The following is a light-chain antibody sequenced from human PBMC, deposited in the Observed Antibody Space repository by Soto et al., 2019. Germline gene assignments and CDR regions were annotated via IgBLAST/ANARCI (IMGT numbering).Light chain of an antibody. Sequence: IGMAPCRGRLYLSVGDRATHSCRASQNISRSLAWYQQKPGQAPRLLIYGTSNRATGIPDRFSGSGSGTDFTLTIIRREREEVAVYYWQRYGSSPKTFCQGTKVDIK. CDR1: QNISRS. V-gene: IGKV3-20*01. J-gene: IGKJ1*01. CDR2: GTS. CDR3: QRYGSSPKT.